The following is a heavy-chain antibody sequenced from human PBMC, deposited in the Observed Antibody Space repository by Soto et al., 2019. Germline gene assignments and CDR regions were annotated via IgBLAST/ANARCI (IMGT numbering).Heavy chain of an antibody. J-gene: IGHJ2*01. D-gene: IGHD2-21*02. CDR3: ASAYCGGDCYLDWYFDL. Sequence: QLQLQESGSGLVKPSQTLSLTCAVSGGSISSGGYSWSWIRQPPGKGLEWIGYIYHSGSTYYNPSLKRRVTISVDRSKNQFSLKLSSVTAADTAVYYCASAYCGGDCYLDWYFDLWGRGTLVTVSS. CDR2: IYHSGST. CDR1: GGSISSGGYS. V-gene: IGHV4-30-2*01.